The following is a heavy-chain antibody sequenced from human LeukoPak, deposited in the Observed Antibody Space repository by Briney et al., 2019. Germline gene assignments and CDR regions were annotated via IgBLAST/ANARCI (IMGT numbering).Heavy chain of an antibody. CDR2: INHSGST. D-gene: IGHD5-12*01. V-gene: IGHV4-34*01. Sequence: SETLSLTCTVSGGSIGSYYWSWIRQPPGKGLEWIGEINHSGSTNYNPSLKSRVTISVDTSKNQFSLKLSSVTAADTAVYYCARDQGGYDPYYYYGMDVWGQGTTVTVSS. J-gene: IGHJ6*02. CDR3: ARDQGGYDPYYYYGMDV. CDR1: GGSIGSYY.